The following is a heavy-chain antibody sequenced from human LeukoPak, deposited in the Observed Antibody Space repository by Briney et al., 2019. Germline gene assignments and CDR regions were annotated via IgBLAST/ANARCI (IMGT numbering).Heavy chain of an antibody. CDR2: IYSGGST. V-gene: IGHV3-66*01. D-gene: IGHD2-8*01. J-gene: IGHJ5*02. Sequence: GGSLRLSCAASEFSVGSNYMTWVRQAPGKGLEWVSLIYSGGSTYYADSVKGRFTISRDNSKNTLYLQMNSLRAEDTAVYYCAKLKACTNGVCYTGWFDPWGQGTLVTVSS. CDR1: EFSVGSNY. CDR3: AKLKACTNGVCYTGWFDP.